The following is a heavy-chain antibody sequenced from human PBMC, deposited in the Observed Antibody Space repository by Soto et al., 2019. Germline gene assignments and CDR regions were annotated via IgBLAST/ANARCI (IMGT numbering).Heavy chain of an antibody. CDR2: ISAYNGNT. J-gene: IGHJ3*02. Sequence: ASVKVSCQTSGYTLTSYGISWVRQAPGQGPEWMGWISAYNGNTNYAQKLQGRVTMTTDTSTSTAYMELRSLRSDDTAVYYCARPLEARHGYAFDIWGQGTMVTVSS. CDR3: ARPLEARHGYAFDI. CDR1: GYTLTSYG. V-gene: IGHV1-18*01. D-gene: IGHD6-6*01.